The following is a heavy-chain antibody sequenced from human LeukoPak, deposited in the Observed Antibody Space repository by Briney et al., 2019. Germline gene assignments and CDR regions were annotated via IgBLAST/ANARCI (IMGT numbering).Heavy chain of an antibody. V-gene: IGHV4-39*01. CDR2: VSHDGIT. J-gene: IGHJ5*02. CDR1: GGSINSALYY. Sequence: SETLSLTCTVSGGSINSALYYWAWIRQTPEQQLEWIGSVSHDGITKYGPSLGGRVSLSADTSKNAFFMGVNSVTAADSAIYYCARHTIFCSFINCSPFDPWGQGTLVTVSS. D-gene: IGHD3-3*01. CDR3: ARHTIFCSFINCSPFDP.